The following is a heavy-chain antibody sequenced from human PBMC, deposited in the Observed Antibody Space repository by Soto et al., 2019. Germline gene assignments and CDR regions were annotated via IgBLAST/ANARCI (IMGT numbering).Heavy chain of an antibody. CDR2: IYSGGST. Sequence: EVQLVESGGGLVQPGGSLRLSCAASGFTVSSNYMSWVRQAPGKGLEWVSVIYSGGSTYYADSVKGRFTISRDNSKNTMYLQMNSLRAEDTAVYYCARDGWEEFYMDVWGKGTTVTVSS. D-gene: IGHD6-19*01. CDR1: GFTVSSNY. V-gene: IGHV3-66*01. CDR3: ARDGWEEFYMDV. J-gene: IGHJ6*03.